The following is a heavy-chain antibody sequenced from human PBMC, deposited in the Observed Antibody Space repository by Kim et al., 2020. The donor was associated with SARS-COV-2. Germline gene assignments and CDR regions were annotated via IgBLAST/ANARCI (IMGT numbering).Heavy chain of an antibody. CDR1: GFSFRGCA. Sequence: GGSLRLSCAASGFSFRGCAMHWVRQAPGKGLEWVAVISNDGSKTYYADSVKGRFIISRDTSKNTLYLQVNSLCAEDTAVYFCATRAASGTKGLDVWGQGTTVTVS. V-gene: IGHV3-30*04. J-gene: IGHJ6*02. CDR3: ATRAASGTKGLDV. D-gene: IGHD3-10*01. CDR2: ISNDGSKT.